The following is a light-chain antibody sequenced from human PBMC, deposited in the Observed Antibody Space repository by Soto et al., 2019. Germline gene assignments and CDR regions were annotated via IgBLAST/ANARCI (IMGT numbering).Light chain of an antibody. J-gene: IGLJ1*01. CDR3: SSYRRGSTYV. CDR2: DVT. CDR1: NSDVGGYNY. V-gene: IGLV2-14*03. Sequence: QSVLSQPASVSGSRGPSITVPYTGTNSDVGGYNYVSWYQQHPGKAPRLLIYDVTNRPSGVSNRFSGSKSGNTASLTISVLQAEDEADYYCSSYRRGSTYVFGTGTKVTVL.